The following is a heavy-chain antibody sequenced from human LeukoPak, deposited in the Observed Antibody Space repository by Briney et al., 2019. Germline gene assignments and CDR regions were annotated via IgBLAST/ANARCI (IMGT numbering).Heavy chain of an antibody. V-gene: IGHV3-13*01. CDR1: GFTFSSYD. CDR3: ARGVFDCSSTSCYTYFDY. D-gene: IGHD2-2*02. J-gene: IGHJ4*02. CDR2: IGTAGDT. Sequence: GGSLRLSCAASGFTFSSYDMHWVRQAPGKGLEWVSAIGTAGDTYYPGSVKGRFTISRENAKNSLYLQMNSLRAGDTAVYYCARGVFDCSSTSCYTYFDYWGQGTLVTVSS.